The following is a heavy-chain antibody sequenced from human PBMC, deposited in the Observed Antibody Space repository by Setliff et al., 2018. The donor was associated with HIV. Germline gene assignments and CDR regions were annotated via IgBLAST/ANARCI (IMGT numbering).Heavy chain of an antibody. Sequence: LRLSCAASGFRFDDYAMHWVRQVPGKGLEWVSGINRDSINIAYAGSVRGRFTISRDNAKNSLYLQMNSLTPGDTGLYYCAKDSVWKGFTYTHGYLEQWGQGTLVTAPQ. J-gene: IGHJ1*01. CDR2: INRDSINI. D-gene: IGHD3-16*01. CDR1: GFRFDDYA. CDR3: AKDSVWKGFTYTHGYLEQ. V-gene: IGHV3-9*01.